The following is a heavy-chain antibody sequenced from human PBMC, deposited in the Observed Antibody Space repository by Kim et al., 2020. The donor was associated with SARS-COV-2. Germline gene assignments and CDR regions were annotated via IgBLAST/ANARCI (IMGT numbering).Heavy chain of an antibody. D-gene: IGHD6-13*01. V-gene: IGHV5-51*01. Sequence: SPSFPGQVTISADKSISTAYLQWSSLKASDTAMYYCARSGFGSSWYYFDYWGQGTLVTVSS. CDR3: ARSGFGSSWYYFDY. J-gene: IGHJ4*02.